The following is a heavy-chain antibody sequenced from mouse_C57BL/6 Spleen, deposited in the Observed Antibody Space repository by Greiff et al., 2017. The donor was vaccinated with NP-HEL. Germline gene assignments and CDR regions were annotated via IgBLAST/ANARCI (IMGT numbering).Heavy chain of an antibody. CDR1: GYTFTDYY. Sequence: VQLQQSGAELVRPGASVKLSCKASGYTFTDYYINWVKQRPGQGLEWIARIYPGSGNTYYNEKVKGKATLTAEKSSSTAYMQLSSLTSEDSAVYFCARSGDYDCVSSYAIDYWGQGTSVTVSS. CDR3: ARSGDYDCVSSYAIDY. J-gene: IGHJ4*01. D-gene: IGHD1-1*01. CDR2: IYPGSGNT. V-gene: IGHV1-76*01.